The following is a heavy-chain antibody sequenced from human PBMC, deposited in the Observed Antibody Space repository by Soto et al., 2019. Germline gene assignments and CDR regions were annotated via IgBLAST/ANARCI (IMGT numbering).Heavy chain of an antibody. CDR2: IDYSGGA. CDR1: GGSTSPYY. J-gene: IGHJ4*02. V-gene: IGHV4-59*01. Sequence: QVQLQESGPGLVKASETLSLTCTVSGGSTSPYYWSWLRQPPGKGLEWIGFIDYSGGARYNPSLNSRLTMSLDTSENQISLKWSSIPAAGTAVYFCARGRAWELYDYWGQGPLVTVSS. D-gene: IGHD1-7*01. CDR3: ARGRAWELYDY.